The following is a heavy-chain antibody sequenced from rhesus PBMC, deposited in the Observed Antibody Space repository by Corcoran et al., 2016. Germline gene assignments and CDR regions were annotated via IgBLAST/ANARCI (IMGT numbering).Heavy chain of an antibody. D-gene: IGHD6-25*01. CDR2: VDPEDGEA. V-gene: IGHV1-111*02. CDR3: APTAGYSGSWGPYYYGLDS. CDR1: GYTFTDYY. J-gene: IGHJ6*01. Sequence: EVQLVQSGAEVKKPGASVKISCKASGYTFTDYYLHWVRQAPGKGLEWMGRVDPEDGEAIHAQKFQDRVTSTAETSTATAYMELSSLRSENTAVYYWAPTAGYSGSWGPYYYGLDSWGQGVVVTVSS.